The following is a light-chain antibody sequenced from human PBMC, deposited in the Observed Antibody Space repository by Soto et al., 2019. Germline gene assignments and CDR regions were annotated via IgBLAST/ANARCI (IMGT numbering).Light chain of an antibody. J-gene: IGKJ1*01. CDR2: DVS. Sequence: DMQMTQSPSTLSASLGDRVTITCRASQSISNWLAWCQQKPGKAPKLLMYDVSSLESGVPSRFRGSGCGTEFTLTISSLQSDDFATYYCQQYHSYRTFGQGTKVDIK. CDR3: QQYHSYRT. CDR1: QSISNW. V-gene: IGKV1-5*01.